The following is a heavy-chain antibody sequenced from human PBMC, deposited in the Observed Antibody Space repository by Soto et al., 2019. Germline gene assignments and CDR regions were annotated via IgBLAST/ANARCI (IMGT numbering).Heavy chain of an antibody. D-gene: IGHD1-26*01. V-gene: IGHV3-33*03. CDR3: ARAQYTGSYFDACDV. Sequence: PGGSLRLSCAASGFSFSSYGMHWVGQAPGKGLDWVAVIWYDGSNKYYAESVKGRFTISRDNSKNTLYVQMNSLTVEDTAVYYCARAQYTGSYFDACDVWGQGTMVTVSS. J-gene: IGHJ3*01. CDR1: GFSFSSYG. CDR2: IWYDGSNK.